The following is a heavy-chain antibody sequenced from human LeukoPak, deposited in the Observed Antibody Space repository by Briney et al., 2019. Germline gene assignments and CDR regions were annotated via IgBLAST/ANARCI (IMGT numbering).Heavy chain of an antibody. CDR2: INPNSGGT. D-gene: IGHD3-16*01. J-gene: IGHJ5*02. Sequence: ASVKVSCKASGYTFTGYYMHWVRQAPGQGLEWMGWINPNSGGTNYAQKFQGRVTMTRDTSISTAYMELNRLRSDDTAVYYCARGVDYIWGSAFKWFDPWGQGTLATVSS. CDR3: ARGVDYIWGSAFKWFDP. V-gene: IGHV1-2*02. CDR1: GYTFTGYY.